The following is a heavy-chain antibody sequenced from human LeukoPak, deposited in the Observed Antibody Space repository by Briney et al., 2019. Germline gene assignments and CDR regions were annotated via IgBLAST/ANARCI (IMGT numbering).Heavy chain of an antibody. V-gene: IGHV4-39*01. D-gene: IGHD2-21*01. CDR1: GGSISSSSYY. J-gene: IGHJ6*03. Sequence: PSETLSLTCTVSGGSISSSSYYWGWLRQPPGKGLEWIASIYYSGSTYYNPSLKSRVTISVDTSKNQFSLKLSSVTAADTAVYYCARVNRGGDCYIPGDYYYYMDVWGKGTTVTVSS. CDR2: IYYSGST. CDR3: ARVNRGGDCYIPGDYYYYMDV.